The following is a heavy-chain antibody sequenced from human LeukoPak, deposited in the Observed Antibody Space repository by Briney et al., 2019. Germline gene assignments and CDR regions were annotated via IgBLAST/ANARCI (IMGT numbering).Heavy chain of an antibody. CDR2: IYTSGST. D-gene: IGHD5-18*01. J-gene: IGHJ6*02. Sequence: SETLSLTCTVSGGSISSYYWSWIRQPAGKGLEWIGRIYTSGSTNYNPSLKSRVTMSVDTSKNQFTLKLSSVTAADTAVYYCARGRGYGLYYYYYGMDVWGQGTTVTVSS. CDR3: ARGRGYGLYYYYYGMDV. CDR1: GGSISSYY. V-gene: IGHV4-4*07.